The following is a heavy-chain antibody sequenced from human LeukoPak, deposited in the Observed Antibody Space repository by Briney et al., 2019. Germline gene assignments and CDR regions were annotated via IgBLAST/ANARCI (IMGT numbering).Heavy chain of an antibody. CDR3: AKGYYDYVWGSYYFDY. CDR2: ISGSGGST. J-gene: IGHJ4*02. Sequence: GGSLRLSCAASGFTFSSYAMSWVRQAPGKGLEWVSAISGSGGSTYYADSVKGRFTISRDNSRATLYLQMNSLRAEDTAVYYCAKGYYDYVWGSYYFDYWGQGTLVTVSS. CDR1: GFTFSSYA. D-gene: IGHD3-16*01. V-gene: IGHV3-23*01.